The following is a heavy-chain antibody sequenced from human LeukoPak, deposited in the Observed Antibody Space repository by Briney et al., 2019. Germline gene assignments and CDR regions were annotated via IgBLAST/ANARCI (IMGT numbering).Heavy chain of an antibody. Sequence: SETLSLTCTVSGGSISSYYRSWIRQPPGKGLEWIGYIYYSGSTNYNPSLKSRVTISVDTSKNQFSLKLSSVTAADTAVYYCAREPLGYSYGYLDWGQGTLVTVSS. CDR2: IYYSGST. V-gene: IGHV4-59*01. D-gene: IGHD5-18*01. CDR3: AREPLGYSYGYLD. CDR1: GGSISSYY. J-gene: IGHJ4*02.